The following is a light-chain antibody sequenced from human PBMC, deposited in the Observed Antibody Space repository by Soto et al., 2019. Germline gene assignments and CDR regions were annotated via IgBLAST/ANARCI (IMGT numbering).Light chain of an antibody. CDR1: LGIRND. V-gene: IGKV1-6*02. J-gene: IGKJ4*01. CDR2: AAS. Sequence: AIQLTQSPSALSASVGDRVTITCRASLGIRNDLGWYQQKPEEAPRLLVYAASTLQSGVPSRFSGSGSGTEFTLTISSLQLEDFGTYYCLQDYNYPLTFGGGTRLEI. CDR3: LQDYNYPLT.